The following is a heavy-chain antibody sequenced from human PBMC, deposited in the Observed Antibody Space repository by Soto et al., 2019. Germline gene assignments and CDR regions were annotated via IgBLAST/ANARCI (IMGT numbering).Heavy chain of an antibody. CDR3: ARGGYGDSHAEYFQH. J-gene: IGHJ1*01. D-gene: IGHD4-17*01. CDR1: GFTFSNYG. CDR2: ISYDGSSK. Sequence: QVQLVESGGGLVQPGRSLSLSCAASGFTFSNYGMHWVRQAPGKGREWGALISYDGSSKDYADSVKGRFTISRDNSKSTLYLQMNSLRVEDTAVYYCARGGYGDSHAEYFQHWGQGTLVTVSS. V-gene: IGHV3-30-3*01.